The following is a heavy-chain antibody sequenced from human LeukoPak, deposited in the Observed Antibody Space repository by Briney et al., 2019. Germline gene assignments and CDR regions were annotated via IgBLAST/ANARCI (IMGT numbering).Heavy chain of an antibody. J-gene: IGHJ4*02. CDR2: IYSGGST. V-gene: IGHV3-53*01. CDR3: ASTEAYDYVWGSYRFSY. Sequence: GGSLRLSCAASGFTVSSNYMSWVRQAPGKGLEWVPVIYSGGSTYYADSVKGRFTISRDNSKNTLYLQMNSLRAEDTAVYYCASTEAYDYVWGSYRFSYWGQGTLVTVSS. D-gene: IGHD3-16*02. CDR1: GFTVSSNY.